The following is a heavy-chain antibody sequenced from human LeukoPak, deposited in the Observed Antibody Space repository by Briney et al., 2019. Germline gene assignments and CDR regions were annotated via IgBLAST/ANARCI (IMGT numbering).Heavy chain of an antibody. CDR3: ARERSRNYFDY. V-gene: IGHV1-2*02. Sequence: VASVKVSCKASGYTFTGYYMHWVRQAPGQGLEWMGWINPNSGGTNYAQKFQGRVTMTRDTSISTAYMELSRLRSDGTAVCYCARERSRNYFDYWRQGTMVTDSS. J-gene: IGHJ4*02. CDR2: INPNSGGT. CDR1: GYTFTGYY. D-gene: IGHD6-6*01.